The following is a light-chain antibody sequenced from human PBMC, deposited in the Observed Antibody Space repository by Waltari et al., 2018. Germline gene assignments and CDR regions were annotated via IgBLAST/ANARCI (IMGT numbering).Light chain of an antibody. Sequence: QSALTQPASVSGSPGQSITIPCTGTSSDVGGSNYVSWYQQHPGKAPKLIIFDVSDRPSGVSNRFSGSKSGNTASLTISGLQAEDEADYYCSSYIGSSTLELFGGGTSLTVL. CDR1: SSDVGGSNY. CDR2: DVS. CDR3: SSYIGSSTLEL. V-gene: IGLV2-14*03. J-gene: IGLJ2*01.